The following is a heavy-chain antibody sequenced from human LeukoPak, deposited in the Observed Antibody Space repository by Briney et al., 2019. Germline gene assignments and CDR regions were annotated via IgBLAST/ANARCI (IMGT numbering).Heavy chain of an antibody. V-gene: IGHV4-59*08. J-gene: IGHJ3*02. CDR3: ARRGIAAALDAFDI. CDR1: GGSISSYY. CDR2: IYYSGST. Sequence: SETLSLPCTVSGGSISSYYWSWNRQPPGKGLERIGYIYYSGSTNYNPSLKSRVTISVDTSKNQFSLKLSSVTAADTAVYYCARRGIAAALDAFDIWGQGTMVTVSS. D-gene: IGHD6-13*01.